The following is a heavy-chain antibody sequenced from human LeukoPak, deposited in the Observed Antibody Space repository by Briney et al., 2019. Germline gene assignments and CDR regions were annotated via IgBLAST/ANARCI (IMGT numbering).Heavy chain of an antibody. CDR2: IRWNSGSI. Sequence: PGGSLRLSCAASGFTFDDYAMHWVRQAPGKGLEWVSGIRWNSGSIGYADSVKGRFTISRDNAKNSLYLQMNSLRAEDTALYYCAKDMRGSGSQSYYYYYYGMDVWGQGTTVTVSS. CDR3: AKDMRGSGSQSYYYYYYGMDV. CDR1: GFTFDDYA. J-gene: IGHJ6*02. V-gene: IGHV3-9*01. D-gene: IGHD1-26*01.